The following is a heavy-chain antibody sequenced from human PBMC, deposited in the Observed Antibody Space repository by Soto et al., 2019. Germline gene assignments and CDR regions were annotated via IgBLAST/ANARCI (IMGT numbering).Heavy chain of an antibody. J-gene: IGHJ6*02. CDR1: GYTFTSYA. Sequence: XSVKVSFNASGYTFTSYAMHWVRHSPGQRLEWMGWINAGNGNTKYSQKFQGRVTITRDTSASTAYMELSSLRSEDTDVYYCARRPRYDFWSGPPAGMDVWGQGTTVTVSS. V-gene: IGHV1-3*01. CDR2: INAGNGNT. CDR3: ARRPRYDFWSGPPAGMDV. D-gene: IGHD3-3*01.